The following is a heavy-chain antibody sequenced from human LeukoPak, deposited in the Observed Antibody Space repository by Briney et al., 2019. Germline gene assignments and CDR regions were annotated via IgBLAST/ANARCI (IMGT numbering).Heavy chain of an antibody. V-gene: IGHV3-7*01. CDR2: IKQDGSEK. J-gene: IGHJ4*02. Sequence: GGSLRLSCAASGFTFSSYWMSWVRQAPGKGLEWVANIKQDGSEKYYVDSVKGRFTISRDNAKNSLYLQMISLRAEDTAVYYCARAPDFWSGYLDYWGQGTLVTVSS. D-gene: IGHD3-3*01. CDR3: ARAPDFWSGYLDY. CDR1: GFTFSSYW.